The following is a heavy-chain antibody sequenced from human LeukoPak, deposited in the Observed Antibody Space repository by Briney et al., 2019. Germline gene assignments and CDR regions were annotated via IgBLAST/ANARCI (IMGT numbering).Heavy chain of an antibody. V-gene: IGHV3-7*01. CDR3: ARDWSDLYGSGRPIDC. J-gene: IGHJ4*02. CDR2: IKGDGTEI. D-gene: IGHD3-10*01. CDR1: GFTFSGFW. Sequence: PAGGSLRLSCAASGFTFSGFWMSWVRQAPGNGLEWGANIKGDGTEIHYVDSVKGRFTISRDNAKNSLYLQMNSLRAEDSGVYYCARDWSDLYGSGRPIDCWGQGTLVTVSS.